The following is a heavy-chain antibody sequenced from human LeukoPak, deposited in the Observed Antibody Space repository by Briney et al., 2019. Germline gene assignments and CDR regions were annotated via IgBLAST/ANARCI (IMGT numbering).Heavy chain of an antibody. CDR3: AKDRDRGYSYGSPLDY. CDR2: IYSGGRT. J-gene: IGHJ4*02. Sequence: PGGSLRLSCAASGFTVSSNDMSWVRQAPGKGLEWVSVIYSGGRTFYADSVKGRFTISRDNSKNTLYLQMNSLRAEDTAVYYCAKDRDRGYSYGSPLDYWGQGTLVTVSS. CDR1: GFTVSSND. V-gene: IGHV3-53*01. D-gene: IGHD5-18*01.